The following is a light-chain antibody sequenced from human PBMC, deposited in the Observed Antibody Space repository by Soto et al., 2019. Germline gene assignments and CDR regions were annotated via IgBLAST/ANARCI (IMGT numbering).Light chain of an antibody. CDR2: DTS. CDR1: QNIPSIY. V-gene: IGKV3D-20*01. CDR3: EQYDTSRT. Sequence: EIVLTQSPASLSLSPGERATLSCRASQNIPSIYLAWYQLKPGLAPRLLIYDTSIMATGIPDRFTGSGSGTDFTLTITRREPEDFAVYYCEQYDTSRTFGGGTKVEI. J-gene: IGKJ4*01.